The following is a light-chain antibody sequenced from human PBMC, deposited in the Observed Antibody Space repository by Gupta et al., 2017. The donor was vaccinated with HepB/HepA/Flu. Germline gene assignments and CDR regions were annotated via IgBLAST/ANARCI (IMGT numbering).Light chain of an antibody. CDR2: EVS. J-gene: IGLJ3*02. CDR1: SSDVGGYNY. V-gene: IGLV2-8*01. CDR3: NSYAGSNDFWV. Sequence: QSVLTQPPSASGSPGQSVTISCTRTSSDVGGYNYVSWYQQHPGKAPKVIIYEVSKRPSGVPDRFSGSKSGNTASLTVSGLQAEDEADYYCNSYAGSNDFWVFGGGTKLTVL.